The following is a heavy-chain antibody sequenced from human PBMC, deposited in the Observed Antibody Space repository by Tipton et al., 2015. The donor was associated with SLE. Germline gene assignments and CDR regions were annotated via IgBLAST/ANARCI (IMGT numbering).Heavy chain of an antibody. D-gene: IGHD6-19*01. Sequence: TLSLTCAVSGGSISSSNWWSWVRQPPGKGLEWIGEIYHSGSTNYNPSLKSRVTMSVDKSKNQFSLKLSSVTAADTAVYYCARGGDSSGWSFDYWGQGTLVTVSS. CDR1: GGSISSSNW. CDR2: IYHSGST. J-gene: IGHJ4*02. CDR3: ARGGDSSGWSFDY. V-gene: IGHV4-4*02.